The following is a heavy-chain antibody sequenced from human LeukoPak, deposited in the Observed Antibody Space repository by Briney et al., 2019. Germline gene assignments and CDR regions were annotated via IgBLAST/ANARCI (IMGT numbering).Heavy chain of an antibody. CDR1: GYTLTELS. D-gene: IGHD1-26*01. Sequence: ASVKVSCKVSGYTLTELSMHWVRQAPGKGLEWMGGFDPEDGETIYAQKFQGRVTMTEDTSTDTAYMELSSLRSEDTAVYYCATDQIVGATRSGWFDPWGQGTLVTVSS. V-gene: IGHV1-24*01. CDR3: ATDQIVGATRSGWFDP. CDR2: FDPEDGET. J-gene: IGHJ5*02.